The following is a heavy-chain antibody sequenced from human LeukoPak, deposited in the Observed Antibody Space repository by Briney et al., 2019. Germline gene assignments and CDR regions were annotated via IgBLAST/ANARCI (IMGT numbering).Heavy chain of an antibody. V-gene: IGHV3-21*01. CDR3: ARGRIDSSSWPTIFDY. CDR1: GFTFSSYS. CDR2: ISSSSSYI. D-gene: IGHD6-13*01. J-gene: IGHJ4*02. Sequence: PGGSLRLSCAASGFTFSSYSMNWVRQAPGKGLEWVSSISSSSSYIYYADSVKGRFTISRDNAKNSLYLQMNSLRAEDTAVYYCARGRIDSSSWPTIFDYWGQGTLVTVSS.